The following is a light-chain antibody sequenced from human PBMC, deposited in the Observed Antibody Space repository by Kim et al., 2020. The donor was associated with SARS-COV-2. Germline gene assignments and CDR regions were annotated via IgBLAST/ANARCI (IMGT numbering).Light chain of an antibody. J-gene: IGKJ1*01. CDR3: QQYDTCWT. CDR1: QSISSW. Sequence: SASVGDRVPITCRASQSISSWLAWYQQKPGKAPTLLIHDVSTLESGVPSRFSGSGSGTEFTLIISSLQPDDFATYYCQQYDTCWTFGQGTKVDIK. V-gene: IGKV1-5*01. CDR2: DVS.